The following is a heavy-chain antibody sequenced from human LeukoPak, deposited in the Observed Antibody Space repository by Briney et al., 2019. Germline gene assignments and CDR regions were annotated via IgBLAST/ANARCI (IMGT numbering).Heavy chain of an antibody. CDR1: GGSISSSSYY. Sequence: PSETLSLTCTVSGGSISSSSYYWGWIRQPPGKGLEWIGSIYYSGSTYYNPSLKSRVTISVDTSKNQFSLKLSSVTAADTAVYYCARRIAVAGTAFDICGQGTTVTVSS. V-gene: IGHV4-39*01. CDR3: ARRIAVAGTAFDI. J-gene: IGHJ3*02. CDR2: IYYSGST. D-gene: IGHD6-19*01.